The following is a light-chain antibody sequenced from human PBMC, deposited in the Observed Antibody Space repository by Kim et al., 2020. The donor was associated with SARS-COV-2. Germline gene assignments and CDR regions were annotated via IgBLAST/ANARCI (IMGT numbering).Light chain of an antibody. CDR1: SGNIRSNY. CDR3: QSYDSNNNWV. CDR2: EDN. V-gene: IGLV6-57*01. Sequence: NFMLTQPHSVSESPGKTVTISCTRSSGNIRSNYVQWYQQRPGSSPTSVMYEDNQRPSGVPDRFSCSIDSSSNSASLTISGLKTEDEADYYCQSYDSNNNWVFGGGTQLTVL. J-gene: IGLJ3*02.